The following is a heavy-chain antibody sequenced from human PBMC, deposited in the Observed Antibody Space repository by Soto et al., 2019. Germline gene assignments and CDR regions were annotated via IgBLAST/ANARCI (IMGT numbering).Heavy chain of an antibody. CDR1: GFTFSSYG. V-gene: IGHV3-30*18. CDR2: ISYYGSNK. D-gene: IGHD4-17*01. Sequence: QVQLVESGGGVVQPGRSLRLSCAASGFTFSSYGMHWVRQAPGKGLEWVAVISYYGSNKYYADSVKGRFTISRDNSKSTLYLKMNSRRAEDTAVYYCAKEFDYGDYAMDYWGQGTLVTVSS. J-gene: IGHJ4*02. CDR3: AKEFDYGDYAMDY.